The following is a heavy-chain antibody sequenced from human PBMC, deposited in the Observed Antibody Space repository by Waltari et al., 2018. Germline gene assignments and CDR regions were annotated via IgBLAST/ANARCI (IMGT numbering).Heavy chain of an antibody. Sequence: SYDGRGVRKPAGERLESIGRINTSGNTKFNPSLESRVTVSVDTSKNQFSLKLSSVTAADTAVYYCARSYSGYDYDSWGQGTLVTVSS. V-gene: IGHV4-4*07. CDR3: ARSYSGYDYDS. J-gene: IGHJ4*02. CDR2: INTSGNT. D-gene: IGHD5-12*01. CDR1: SYD.